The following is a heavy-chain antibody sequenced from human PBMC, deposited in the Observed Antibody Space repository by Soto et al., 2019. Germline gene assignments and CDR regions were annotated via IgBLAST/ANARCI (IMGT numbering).Heavy chain of an antibody. CDR1: GFSFSSYA. V-gene: IGHV3-23*01. Sequence: GGSLGLCCAASGFSFSSYAMSWFRQAPGKGLEWVSAISGSGGSTYYADSVKGRVTISRDNSKNTLYLQMNSPRAEDTAVSYCAKGQGDYRSGTNPGSSWGR. CDR3: AKGQGDYRSGTNPGSS. D-gene: IGHD3-10*01. CDR2: ISGSGGST. J-gene: IGHJ2*01.